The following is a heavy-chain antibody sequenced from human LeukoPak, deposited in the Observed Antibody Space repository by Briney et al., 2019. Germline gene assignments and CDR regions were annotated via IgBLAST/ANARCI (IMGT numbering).Heavy chain of an antibody. CDR1: GFTFSSYE. D-gene: IGHD6-19*01. CDR3: ARESIAVAGAPFDY. CDR2: ISSGSTI. J-gene: IGHJ4*02. Sequence: GGSLRLSCAASGFTFSSYEMNWVRQAPGKGLEWVSYISSGSTIYDADSVRGRFTISRDNAKNSLYLQMNSLRAEDTAVYYCARESIAVAGAPFDYWGQGTLVTVSS. V-gene: IGHV3-48*03.